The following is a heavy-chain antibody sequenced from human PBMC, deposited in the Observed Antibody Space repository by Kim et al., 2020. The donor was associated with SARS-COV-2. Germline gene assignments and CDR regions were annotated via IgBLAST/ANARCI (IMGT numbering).Heavy chain of an antibody. Sequence: SVKVSCKASGGTFSSYAISWVRQAPGQGLEWMGGIIPIFGTANYAQKFQGRVTITADESTSTAYMELSSLRSEDTAVYYCARESSVDTAMALRPNWFDPWGQGTLVTVSS. V-gene: IGHV1-69*13. D-gene: IGHD5-18*01. CDR1: GGTFSSYA. CDR3: ARESSVDTAMALRPNWFDP. J-gene: IGHJ5*02. CDR2: IIPIFGTA.